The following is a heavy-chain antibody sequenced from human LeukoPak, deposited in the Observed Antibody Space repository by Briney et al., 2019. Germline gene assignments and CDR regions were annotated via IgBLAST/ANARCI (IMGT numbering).Heavy chain of an antibody. CDR2: IHYSGST. CDR1: GGSISTTNYY. V-gene: IGHV4-39*01. D-gene: IGHD2-21*02. J-gene: IGHJ4*02. Sequence: SETLPLTCNVSGGSISTTNYYWGWIRQPPGKGLEWLGNIHYSGSTYYNPSLQSRVTLSVDTSKNQFSLKLTSVTATDTAVYYCARTYPDCDYWGQGTLVTVSS. CDR3: ARTYPDCDY.